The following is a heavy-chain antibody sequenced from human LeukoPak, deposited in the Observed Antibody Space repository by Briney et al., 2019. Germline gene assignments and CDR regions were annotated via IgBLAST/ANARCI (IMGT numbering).Heavy chain of an antibody. CDR2: IFRSGNT. V-gene: IGHV4-38-2*01. CDR1: GYPINSGYF. CDR3: ARTRHDFGDYDDAFDI. J-gene: IGHJ3*02. Sequence: PSGTLSLTCPVSGYPINSGYFWAWIRQPPGKGLEWTGTIFRSGNTHFHPSLKSRLTMSVDTSKNQISLELRSVTAADTAMYYCARTRHDFGDYDDAFDIWGQGTMVIVSS. D-gene: IGHD4-17*01.